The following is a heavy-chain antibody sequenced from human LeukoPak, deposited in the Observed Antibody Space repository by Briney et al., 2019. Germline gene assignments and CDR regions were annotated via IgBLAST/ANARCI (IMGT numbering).Heavy chain of an antibody. V-gene: IGHV3-64D*09. Sequence: PGGSLRLSCSASGFTFSSYALHWVRQAPGKGLEYVSTISSNGGSTYYADSVKGRFTISRDTSQNTLYLQMSSLRPEDTAVYYCVRHNYYDTSGPPSLWGQGTLVTVSS. D-gene: IGHD3-22*01. J-gene: IGHJ4*02. CDR1: GFTFSSYA. CDR2: ISSNGGST. CDR3: VRHNYYDTSGPPSL.